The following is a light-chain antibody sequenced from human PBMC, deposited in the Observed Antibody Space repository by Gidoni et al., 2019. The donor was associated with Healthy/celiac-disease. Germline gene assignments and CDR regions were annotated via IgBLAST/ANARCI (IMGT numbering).Light chain of an antibody. CDR2: GAS. V-gene: IGKV3-20*01. CDR1: QSVSSSY. Sequence: EIVLTQSPGTLSLSPGERATLSCRASQSVSSSYLAWYQQKPGQAPRLLIYGASSRATGIPDSFSGSGSGTDFTLTISRLEPEDFAVYYCQQYGSSLITFGQGTQLEIK. J-gene: IGKJ5*01. CDR3: QQYGSSLIT.